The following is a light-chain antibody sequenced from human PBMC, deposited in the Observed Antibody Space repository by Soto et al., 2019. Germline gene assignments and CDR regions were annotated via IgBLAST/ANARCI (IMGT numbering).Light chain of an antibody. Sequence: EIVLTQSPGIFSLSPGEIASLSFGASQSISSSFLAWYQQKPGQAPRLLIYGASSRATGIPDRFSGTGSETDFTLTISRLEPEDFAVYYCQQYDNSPITFGQGTRLEIK. CDR2: GAS. V-gene: IGKV3-20*01. CDR3: QQYDNSPIT. J-gene: IGKJ5*01. CDR1: QSISSSF.